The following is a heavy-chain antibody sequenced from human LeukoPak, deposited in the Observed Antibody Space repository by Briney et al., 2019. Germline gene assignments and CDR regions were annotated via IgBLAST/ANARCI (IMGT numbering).Heavy chain of an antibody. CDR1: GFTFSSYG. CDR2: IRYEGNEK. V-gene: IGHV3-30*02. CDR3: ARDLGFWSGYYTGILDY. Sequence: GGSLRLSCAASGFTFSSYGFHWVRQAPGKGLEWVAFIRYEGNEKYYADSVKGRFTISRDNAKNSLYLQMNSLRAEDTAVYYCARDLGFWSGYYTGILDYWGQGTLVTVSS. J-gene: IGHJ4*02. D-gene: IGHD3-3*01.